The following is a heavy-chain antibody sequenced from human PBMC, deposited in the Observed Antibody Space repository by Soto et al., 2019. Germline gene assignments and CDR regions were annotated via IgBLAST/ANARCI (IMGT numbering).Heavy chain of an antibody. CDR2: ISAYNGNT. J-gene: IGHJ4*02. V-gene: IGHV1-18*01. D-gene: IGHD2-15*01. CDR1: GYTFTSYG. Sequence: ASVKVSCKASGYTFTSYGISWVRQAPGQGLEWMGWISAYNGNTNYAQKLQGRVTMTTDTSTSTAYMELRSLRSDDTAVYYCARDPLPRYCSGGSCQTFDYRGQGTLVTVSS. CDR3: ARDPLPRYCSGGSCQTFDY.